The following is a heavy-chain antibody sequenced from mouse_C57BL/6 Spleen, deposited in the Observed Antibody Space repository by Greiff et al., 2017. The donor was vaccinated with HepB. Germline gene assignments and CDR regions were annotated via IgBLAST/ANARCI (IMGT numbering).Heavy chain of an antibody. CDR2: IDPETGGT. J-gene: IGHJ2*01. CDR1: GYTFTDYE. CDR3: TRTLYGNVDY. D-gene: IGHD2-1*01. Sequence: QVHVKQSGAELVRPGASVTLSCKASGYTFTDYEMHWVKQTPVHGLEWIGAIDPETGGTDYNQKFKGKAILTADKSSSTAYMQLRSLTSEDSAVYYCTRTLYGNVDYWGQGTTLTVSS. V-gene: IGHV1-15*01.